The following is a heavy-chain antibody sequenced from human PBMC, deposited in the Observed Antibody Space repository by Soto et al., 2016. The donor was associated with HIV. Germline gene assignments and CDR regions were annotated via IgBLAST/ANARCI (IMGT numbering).Heavy chain of an antibody. CDR1: GFTFDDYA. Sequence: EVQLVESGGGLVQPGRSLRLSCAASGFTFDDYAMHWVRQAPGKGLEWVSGISWNSGSIGYADSVKGRFTISRDNAKNSLYLQMNSLRAEDMALYYCAKAMDYYDSNFDIWGPRDNGHRLF. V-gene: IGHV3-9*03. D-gene: IGHD3-22*01. CDR2: ISWNSGSI. CDR3: AKAMDYYDSNFDI. J-gene: IGHJ3*02.